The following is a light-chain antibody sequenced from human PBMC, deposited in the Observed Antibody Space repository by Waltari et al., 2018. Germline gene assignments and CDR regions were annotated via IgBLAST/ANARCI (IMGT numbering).Light chain of an antibody. CDR2: KAS. CDR1: QPIISY. J-gene: IGKJ1*01. CDR3: QQYNNYLWT. V-gene: IGKV1-5*03. Sequence: DIQITPSPSTLSASVGDRVTITCRASQPIISYLAWYQQKPGKAPKLLMSKASRLESGVPSRFSGSGSGTEFTLTISSLQPDDFATYYCQQYNNYLWTFGQGTKVEV.